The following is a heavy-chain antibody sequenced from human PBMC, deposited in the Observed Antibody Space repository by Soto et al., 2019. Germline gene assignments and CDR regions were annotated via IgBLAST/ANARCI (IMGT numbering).Heavy chain of an antibody. CDR3: ARSVYSNYYYGMDV. J-gene: IGHJ6*02. CDR2: IWYDGSNK. Sequence: QVQLVESGGGVVQPGRSLRLSCAASGFTFSSYGMHWVRQAPGKGLEWVAVIWYDGSNKYYADSVKGRFTSSRDNSKNALYLQMNSLRAEDTAVYYCARSVYSNYYYGMDVWGQVTTVTVSS. CDR1: GFTFSSYG. V-gene: IGHV3-33*01. D-gene: IGHD4-4*01.